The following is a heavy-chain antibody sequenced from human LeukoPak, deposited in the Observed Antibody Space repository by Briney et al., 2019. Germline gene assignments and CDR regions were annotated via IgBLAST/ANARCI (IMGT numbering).Heavy chain of an antibody. D-gene: IGHD4-17*01. CDR2: INPNSGGT. V-gene: IGHV1-2*02. CDR1: GYTFTGYY. Sequence: ASVKVSCKASGYTFTGYYMHWVRQAPGQGLEWMGWINPNSGGTSYAQKFQGRVTMTRDTSISTAYMELSRLRSDDTAVYYCARADYGDLPLYWGQGTLVTVSS. J-gene: IGHJ4*02. CDR3: ARADYGDLPLY.